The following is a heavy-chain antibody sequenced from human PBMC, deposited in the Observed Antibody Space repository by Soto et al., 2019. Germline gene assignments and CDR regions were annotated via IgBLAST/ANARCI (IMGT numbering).Heavy chain of an antibody. D-gene: IGHD3-3*01. CDR2: IDHSGYT. J-gene: IGHJ6*02. V-gene: IGHV4-34*01. CDR1: GGSFSGYY. CDR3: ARKNDFSSGSFYYSGMDV. Sequence: SETLSLTCAVYGGSFSGYYWNWIRQPPGTGLEWIGEIDHSGYTNYSPSLKSRVTISVDTSKNQFSLKLSSVTAADTAVYYCARKNDFSSGSFYYSGMDVWGQGTTVTVSS.